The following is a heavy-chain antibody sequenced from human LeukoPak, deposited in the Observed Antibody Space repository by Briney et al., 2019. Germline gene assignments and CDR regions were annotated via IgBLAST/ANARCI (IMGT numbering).Heavy chain of an antibody. Sequence: PSETLSLTCTVSGGSISYYYWTWIRQSPGKGLEWIGQIYYTGRTYYNPSLERRVTIPLDTSRIQFSLIMTSVTAADTAMYYCARGGAHNEILSFGLWGQ. V-gene: IGHV4-59*01. CDR3: ARGGAHNEILSFGL. J-gene: IGHJ3*01. D-gene: IGHD3-16*02. CDR2: IYYTGRT. CDR1: GGSISYYY.